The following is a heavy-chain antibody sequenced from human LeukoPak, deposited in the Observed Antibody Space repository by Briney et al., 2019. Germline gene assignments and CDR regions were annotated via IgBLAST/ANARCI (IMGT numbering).Heavy chain of an antibody. CDR2: INTDGSST. Sequence: GGSLRLSCAASGFTFSSYWMHWVRQAPGKGLVWVSRINTDGSSTNCADSVKGRFTISRDNAKNTVYLQMNSLRAEDTAVYYCTRFLFYYDSSGYYDYFDYWGQGTLVTVSS. CDR1: GFTFSSYW. J-gene: IGHJ4*02. D-gene: IGHD3-22*01. V-gene: IGHV3-74*01. CDR3: TRFLFYYDSSGYYDYFDY.